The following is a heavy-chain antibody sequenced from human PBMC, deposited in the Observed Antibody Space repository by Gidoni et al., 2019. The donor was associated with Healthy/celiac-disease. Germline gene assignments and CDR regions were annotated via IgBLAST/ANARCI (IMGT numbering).Heavy chain of an antibody. V-gene: IGHV4-34*01. Sequence: QVQLQQWGAGLLKPSETLSLTCAVYVGSFSGYYWSWVRQPPGKGLEWIGEINHSGSTNYNPSLKSRVTISVDTSKNQFSLKLSSVTAADTAVYYCARDFTGTTRGGFGYWGQGTLVTVSS. CDR2: INHSGST. CDR1: VGSFSGYY. J-gene: IGHJ4*02. CDR3: ARDFTGTTRGGFGY. D-gene: IGHD1-7*01.